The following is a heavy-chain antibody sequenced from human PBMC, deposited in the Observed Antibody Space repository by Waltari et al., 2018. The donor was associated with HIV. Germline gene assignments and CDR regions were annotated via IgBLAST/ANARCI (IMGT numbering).Heavy chain of an antibody. J-gene: IGHJ5*02. CDR2: IYYSGST. CDR3: ARLRGRGGITMIVPRFDP. D-gene: IGHD3-22*01. Sequence: QLQLQESGPGLVKPSEPRSLTCTVAGASISSTSYYWGWTRQPPGKGLEWIGTIYYSGSTYYNPSLKSRVTISVDTSKNQFSLKLSSVTAADTAVYYCARLRGRGGITMIVPRFDPWGQGTLVTVSS. V-gene: IGHV4-39*01. CDR1: GASISSTSYY.